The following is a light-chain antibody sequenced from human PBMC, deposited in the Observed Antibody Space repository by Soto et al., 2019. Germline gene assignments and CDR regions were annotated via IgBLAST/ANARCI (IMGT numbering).Light chain of an antibody. J-gene: IGLJ1*01. V-gene: IGLV2-14*01. CDR2: EVN. CDR1: SSDVAFYNH. CDR3: SSFASTHTYV. Sequence: QSVLTQPASVSGSPGQSITISCTGTSSDVAFYNHVSWYQQHPGKAPKLLIYEVNNRPSGVSHRFSGSKSGNTASLTTSGLQAEDEADYYCSSFASTHTYVFGTGTKLTVL.